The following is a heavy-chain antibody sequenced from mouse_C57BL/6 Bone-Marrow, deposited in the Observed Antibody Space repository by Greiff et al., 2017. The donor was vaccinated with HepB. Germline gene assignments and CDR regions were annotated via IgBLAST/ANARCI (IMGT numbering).Heavy chain of an antibody. CDR1: GYTFTSYW. D-gene: IGHD1-1*01. Sequence: VQLQQPGAELVKPGASVKMSCKASGYTFTSYWINWVKQRPGQGLEWIGDIYPGCGSTSYNEKFKSKATLTVDTSSSTAYMQLSSLTSEDSAVYYCARTITTVVGYFDYWGQGTTLTVSS. J-gene: IGHJ2*01. CDR2: IYPGCGST. CDR3: ARTITTVVGYFDY. V-gene: IGHV1-55*01.